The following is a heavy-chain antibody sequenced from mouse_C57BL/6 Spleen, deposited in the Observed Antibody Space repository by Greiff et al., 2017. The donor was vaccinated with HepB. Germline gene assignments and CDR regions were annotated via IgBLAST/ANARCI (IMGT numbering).Heavy chain of an antibody. CDR1: VFTFSSYA. CDR3: ARAYYSNYVKYFDV. J-gene: IGHJ1*03. Sequence: EVKLVESGGGLVKPGGSLKLSCAASVFTFSSYAMSWVRQTPEKRLEWVATISDGGSYTYYPDNVKGRFTISRDNAKNNLYLQMSHLKSEDTAMYYCARAYYSNYVKYFDVWGTGTTVTVSS. D-gene: IGHD2-5*01. CDR2: ISDGGSYT. V-gene: IGHV5-4*03.